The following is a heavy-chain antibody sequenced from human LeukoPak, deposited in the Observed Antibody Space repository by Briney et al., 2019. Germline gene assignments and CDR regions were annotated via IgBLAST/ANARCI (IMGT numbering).Heavy chain of an antibody. J-gene: IGHJ6*02. CDR1: GFTFSSYA. V-gene: IGHV3-64*01. CDR2: ISSNGGST. Sequence: GGSLRLSCAASGFTFSSYAMHWVRQAPGKGLEYVSAISSNGGSTYYANSVKGRFTISRDNSKNTLYLQMGSLRAEDMAVYYCARDIRVPNYYDSSGYWTYYYYYGMDVWGQGTTVTVSS. D-gene: IGHD3-22*01. CDR3: ARDIRVPNYYDSSGYWTYYYYYGMDV.